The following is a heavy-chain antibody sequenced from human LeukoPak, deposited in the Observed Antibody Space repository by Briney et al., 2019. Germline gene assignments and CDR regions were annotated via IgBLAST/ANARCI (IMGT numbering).Heavy chain of an antibody. CDR3: AREYSKCFDL. CDR2: ISYDGSNK. Sequence: QPGGSLRLSCAASGFTFSSYGMHWVRQAPGKGLEWVAVISYDGSNKHYADSVKGRFTISRDNPKNTLYLQMNSLRAEDTAVYYCAREYSKCFDLWGRGTLVTVSS. D-gene: IGHD6-13*01. V-gene: IGHV3-30*03. CDR1: GFTFSSYG. J-gene: IGHJ2*01.